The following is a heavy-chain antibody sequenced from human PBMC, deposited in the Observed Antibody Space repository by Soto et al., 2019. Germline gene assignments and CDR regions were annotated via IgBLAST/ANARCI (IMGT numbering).Heavy chain of an antibody. CDR2: INAGNGNT. CDR3: ARDIFGDMRFLGWYYFDY. V-gene: IGHV1-3*01. CDR1: GYTFTSYA. D-gene: IGHD3-3*01. Sequence: QVQLVQSGAEVKKPGASVKVSCKASGYTFTSYAMHWVRQAPGQRLEWMGWINAGNGNTKYSQKFQGRVTITRDESASTAYMELSSLRSEDRAVDYCARDIFGDMRFLGWYYFDYWGQGTLVTVSS. J-gene: IGHJ4*02.